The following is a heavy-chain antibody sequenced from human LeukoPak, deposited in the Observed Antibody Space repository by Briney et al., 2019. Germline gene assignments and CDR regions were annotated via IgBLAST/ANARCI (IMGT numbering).Heavy chain of an antibody. CDR3: AKNGDRGAYCSGGSCYPYYYYYIDV. CDR2: ISTSSSYI. J-gene: IGHJ6*03. D-gene: IGHD2-15*01. Sequence: PGGSLRLSCAAFGFTFNRYNMNWVRRAPGKGLEWVSSISTSSSYIYYADSVRGRFTISRDNAKNSLYLQMNSLRAEDTAIYYCAKNGDRGAYCSGGSCYPYYYYYIDVWGKGTTVTISS. V-gene: IGHV3-21*04. CDR1: GFTFNRYN.